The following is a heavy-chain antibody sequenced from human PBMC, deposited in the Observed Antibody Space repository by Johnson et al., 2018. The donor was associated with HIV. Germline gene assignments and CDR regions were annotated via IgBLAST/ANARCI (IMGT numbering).Heavy chain of an antibody. CDR3: AKDRGRPGTPAALDI. J-gene: IGHJ3*02. Sequence: VQLVESRGVLVQPGGSLRLSCAASGFTVSSNEMSWVRQAPGKGLEWVSAISGGGGSTYYADSVTGRFTISRDNSKNTLYLQMNSLRAEDTAVYYCAKDRGRPGTPAALDIWGQGTVVTVSS. CDR1: GFTVSSNE. D-gene: IGHD3-16*01. V-gene: IGHV3-23*04. CDR2: ISGGGGST.